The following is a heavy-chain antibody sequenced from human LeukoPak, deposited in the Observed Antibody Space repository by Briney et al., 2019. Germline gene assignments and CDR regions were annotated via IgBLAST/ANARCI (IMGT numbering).Heavy chain of an antibody. CDR3: ARVGVAAAPRSYYFDY. V-gene: IGHV4-61*02. D-gene: IGHD6-13*01. CDR2: IYTSGST. J-gene: IGHJ4*02. CDR1: GGSISSSSYY. Sequence: SETLSLTCTVSGGSISSSSYYWSWIRQPAGKGLEWIGRIYTSGSTNYNPSLKSRVTISVDTSKNQFSLKLSSVTAADTAVYYCARVGVAAAPRSYYFDYWGQGTLVTVSS.